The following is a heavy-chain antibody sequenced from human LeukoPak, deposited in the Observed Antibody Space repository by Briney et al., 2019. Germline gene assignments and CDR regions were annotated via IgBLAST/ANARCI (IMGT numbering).Heavy chain of an antibody. Sequence: SETLSLTCTVSGGSMSSYYWSWIRQPPGKGLEWIGYIYHSGTTNYNPSLKSRVTISVDTSKNQFSLKLSSVTAADTAVYYCARGGSGYYPFDYWGQGTLVTVSS. D-gene: IGHD3-22*01. CDR2: IYHSGTT. CDR1: GGSMSSYY. J-gene: IGHJ4*02. V-gene: IGHV4-59*01. CDR3: ARGGSGYYPFDY.